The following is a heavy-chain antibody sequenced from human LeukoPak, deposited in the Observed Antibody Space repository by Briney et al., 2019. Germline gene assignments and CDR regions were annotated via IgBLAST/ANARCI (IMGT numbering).Heavy chain of an antibody. CDR2: ISSGGNT. CDR1: GFNFSDAW. J-gene: IGHJ4*02. D-gene: IGHD3-22*01. CDR3: AREVRGYYFDY. Sequence: GGSLRLSCAASGFNFSDAWMTWVRQAPGKGLEWVSVISSGGNTYYADSVKGRFTISRDISKNTLYLQMNGLRAEDTAVYYCAREVRGYYFDYWAQGTLVTVSS. V-gene: IGHV3-53*01.